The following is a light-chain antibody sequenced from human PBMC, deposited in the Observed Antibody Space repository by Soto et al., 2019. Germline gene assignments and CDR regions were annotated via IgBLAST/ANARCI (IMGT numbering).Light chain of an antibody. CDR2: GAS. Sequence: ESVLTQSPGTLSLSPGERATLSCRASQSFNSIYLAWYQQKPGQAPRLLIYGASSRATGIPDRFSGSGSGTDFTLTISRLEPEDFAVYYCQQYDSSPKTFGQGTKVDI. V-gene: IGKV3-20*01. J-gene: IGKJ1*01. CDR3: QQYDSSPKT. CDR1: QSFNSIY.